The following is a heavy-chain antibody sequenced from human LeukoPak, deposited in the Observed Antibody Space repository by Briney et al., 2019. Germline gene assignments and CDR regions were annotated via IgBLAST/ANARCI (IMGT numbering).Heavy chain of an antibody. V-gene: IGHV4-59*01. CDR3: VNLLHYSSGHYYFDY. D-gene: IGHD6-19*01. J-gene: IGHJ4*02. Sequence: PSETLSLTCTVSGGSINAYYWSWVRQSPGKGLEWIGYVHYGGSTNYNPSLKSRVTISVDASKNHFSLRLTSMTAADTAVYYCVNLLHYSSGHYYFDYWGQGTLVSVSS. CDR1: GGSINAYY. CDR2: VHYGGST.